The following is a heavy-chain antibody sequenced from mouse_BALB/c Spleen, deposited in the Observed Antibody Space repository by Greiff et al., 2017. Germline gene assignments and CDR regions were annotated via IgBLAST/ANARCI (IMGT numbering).Heavy chain of an antibody. D-gene: IGHD3-2*01. CDR1: GFNIKDYY. V-gene: IGHV14-4*02. Sequence: VQLQQSGAELVRSGASVKLSCTASGFNIKDYYMHWVKQRPEQGLEWIGWIDPENGDTEYAPKFQGKATMTADTSSNTAYLQLSSKTSEDTAVYYCYSSRDSSGSPFAYWGQGTLVTVSA. CDR3: YSSRDSSGSPFAY. CDR2: IDPENGDT. J-gene: IGHJ3*01.